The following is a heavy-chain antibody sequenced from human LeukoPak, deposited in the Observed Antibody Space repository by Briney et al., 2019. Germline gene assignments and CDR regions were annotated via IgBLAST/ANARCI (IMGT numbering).Heavy chain of an antibody. D-gene: IGHD3-10*01. CDR3: ARDNWYYGSGSGYMDV. CDR1: GGSISSSSYY. Sequence: SETLSLTCTVSGGSISSSSYYWGWIRQPPGKGLEWIGSIYYSGSTYYNPSLKSRVTISVDTSKNQFSLKLSSVTAADTAVYYCARDNWYYGSGSGYMDVWGKGTTVTIS. V-gene: IGHV4-39*07. CDR2: IYYSGST. J-gene: IGHJ6*03.